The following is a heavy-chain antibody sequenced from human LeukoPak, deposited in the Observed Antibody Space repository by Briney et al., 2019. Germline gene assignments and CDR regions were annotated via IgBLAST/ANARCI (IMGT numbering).Heavy chain of an antibody. CDR3: AKDSTHHRVWDNYDSSGLTY. D-gene: IGHD3-22*01. J-gene: IGHJ4*02. Sequence: PGGSLRLSCAASGFAFSNYWMHWVRQAPGKGLVWVSRIKSDWSGIVYADSLEGRFTISRDTSKNTLYEQMNSQSAEDTAVYYCAKDSTHHRVWDNYDSSGLTYWGQGTLVTVSS. CDR2: IKSDWSGI. CDR1: GFAFSNYW. V-gene: IGHV3-74*01.